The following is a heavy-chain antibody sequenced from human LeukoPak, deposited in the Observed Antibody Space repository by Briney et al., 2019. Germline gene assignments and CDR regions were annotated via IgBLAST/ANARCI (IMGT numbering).Heavy chain of an antibody. D-gene: IGHD6-13*01. V-gene: IGHV3-7*01. J-gene: IGHJ4*02. Sequence: GGSLRLSCGVSGFIFNTHWMSWVRQAPGKGPEWVANINQDGSETYYVDSVKGRFTISRDNAQNSLYLTMNSLRAEDTAVYYCTRDGVAPGVYFDYWGQGALVTVSS. CDR3: TRDGVAPGVYFDY. CDR1: GFIFNTHW. CDR2: INQDGSET.